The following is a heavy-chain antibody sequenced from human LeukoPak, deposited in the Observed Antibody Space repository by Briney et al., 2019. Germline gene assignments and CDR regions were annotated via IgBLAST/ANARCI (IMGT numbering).Heavy chain of an antibody. Sequence: TASETLSLTCTVSGGSISSYYWSWIRQPPGKGLEWIGYIYYSGSTNYNPSLKSRVTISVDTSKNQFSLKLSSVTAADTAVYYCASSWLRDDAFDIWGQGTMVTVSS. CDR1: GGSISSYY. CDR2: IYYSGST. V-gene: IGHV4-59*01. CDR3: ASSWLRDDAFDI. J-gene: IGHJ3*02. D-gene: IGHD5-12*01.